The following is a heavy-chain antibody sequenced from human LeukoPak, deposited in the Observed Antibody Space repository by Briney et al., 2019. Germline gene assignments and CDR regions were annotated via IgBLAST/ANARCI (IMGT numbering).Heavy chain of an antibody. D-gene: IGHD3-22*01. J-gene: IGHJ4*02. Sequence: GSLRLSCAASGFGFSSNWMHWVRHAPGQGLVWVSRIKGDGISTNYADSVKGRFTISRDNSKNTLYLQMNSLRDEDTAVYYCAKHRFESGGYHSTDWGQGTLVTVSS. CDR1: GFGFSSNW. CDR2: IKGDGIST. V-gene: IGHV3-74*01. CDR3: AKHRFESGGYHSTD.